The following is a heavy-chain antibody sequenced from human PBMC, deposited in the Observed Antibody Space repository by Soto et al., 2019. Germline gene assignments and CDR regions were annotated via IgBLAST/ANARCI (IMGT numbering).Heavy chain of an antibody. CDR3: TRGGIWGVSWNWFDT. J-gene: IGHJ5*02. CDR2: IDSAGDA. Sequence: EVQLVESGGGLVQPGGSLRLSCAASGFTFSSHDMHWVRQVTGKGVEWVSGIDSAGDAKYPASVKGRFTISRENAKNSFYLQMNSLRVEDTAVYYCTRGGIWGVSWNWFDTWGQGTLVTVSS. V-gene: IGHV3-13*01. D-gene: IGHD3-10*01. CDR1: GFTFSSHD.